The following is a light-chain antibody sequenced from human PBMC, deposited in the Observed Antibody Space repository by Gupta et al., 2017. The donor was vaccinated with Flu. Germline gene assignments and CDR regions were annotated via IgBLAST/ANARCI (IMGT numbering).Light chain of an antibody. Sequence: ERATPSCSASKSVSSNLAWYQQKPGLAPTLLIFCASARAPGTPARCSGSGAGRAFALTNSSLQSEDFVVDYYHQYNNWQPWTFGQGTKVEIK. V-gene: IGKV3-15*01. CDR1: KSVSSN. CDR2: CAS. CDR3: HQYNNWQPWT. J-gene: IGKJ1*01.